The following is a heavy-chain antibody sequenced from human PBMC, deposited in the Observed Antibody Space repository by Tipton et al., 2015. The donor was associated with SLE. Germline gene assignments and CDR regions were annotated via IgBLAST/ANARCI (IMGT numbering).Heavy chain of an antibody. J-gene: IGHJ5*02. CDR3: ARDLSLGRGWFDP. D-gene: IGHD7-27*01. CDR2: ISSSSSTI. V-gene: IGHV3-48*01. Sequence: SLRLSCAASGFTFSSYSMNWVRQAPGKGLEWVSYISSSSSTIYYADSVKGRFTISRDNAKNSLYLQMNSLRAEDTAVYYCARDLSLGRGWFDPWGQGTLVTVSS. CDR1: GFTFSSYS.